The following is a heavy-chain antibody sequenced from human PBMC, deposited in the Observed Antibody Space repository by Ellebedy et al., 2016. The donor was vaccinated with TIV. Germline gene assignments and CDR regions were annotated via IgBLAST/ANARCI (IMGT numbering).Heavy chain of an antibody. CDR1: GGSISSYY. CDR3: ARGVAARPEEDAFDI. Sequence: SETLSLTCTVSGGSISSYYWSWIRQPPGKGLEWIGYIYYSGSTNYNPSLKSRVTISVDTSKNQFSLKLSSVTAADTAVYYCARGVAARPEEDAFDIWGQGTMVTVSS. D-gene: IGHD6-6*01. J-gene: IGHJ3*02. V-gene: IGHV4-59*01. CDR2: IYYSGST.